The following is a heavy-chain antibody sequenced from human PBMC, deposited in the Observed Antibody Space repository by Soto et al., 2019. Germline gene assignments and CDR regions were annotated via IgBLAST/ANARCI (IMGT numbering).Heavy chain of an antibody. CDR3: ARDALVVPADSYNWFDP. Sequence: QVQLVQSGAEVKKPGASVKVSCKASGYTFTSYAMHWVRQAPGQRLEWMGWINAGIGNTKYSQKFQGRVTITRDTSASTAYMELSSLRSEDTAVYYCARDALVVPADSYNWFDPWGQGTLVTVSS. CDR2: INAGIGNT. CDR1: GYTFTSYA. V-gene: IGHV1-3*01. J-gene: IGHJ5*02. D-gene: IGHD2-2*01.